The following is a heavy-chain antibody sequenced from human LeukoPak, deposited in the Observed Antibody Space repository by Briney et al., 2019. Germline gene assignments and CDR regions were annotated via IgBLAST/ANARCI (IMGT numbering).Heavy chain of an antibody. CDR3: ASPGSSWPHYGMDV. Sequence: PGGSLRLSCAASGFTVSSNYMSWVRQAPGKGLEWVSVIYSGGSTYYADSVKGRFTISRDNSKNTLYLQMNSLRAEDTAVYYCASPGSSWPHYGMDVWGQGTTVTVSS. J-gene: IGHJ6*02. D-gene: IGHD6-13*01. V-gene: IGHV3-66*02. CDR1: GFTVSSNY. CDR2: IYSGGST.